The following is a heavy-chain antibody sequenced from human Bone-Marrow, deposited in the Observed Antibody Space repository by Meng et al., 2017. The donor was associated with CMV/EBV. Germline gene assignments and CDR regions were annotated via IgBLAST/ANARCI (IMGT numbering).Heavy chain of an antibody. V-gene: IGHV1-46*01. J-gene: IGHJ4*02. CDR3: ARVSGGKKYYFDY. CDR2: INPIGGST. CDR1: AYSFASYY. D-gene: IGHD3-10*01. Sequence: KASAYSFASYYTDWVRHAPGQGREWRGIINPIGGSTSYGHNFQGRATLTRDTSTSTVYMELSSLRSEDTAVYYCARVSGGKKYYFDYWGQGTLVTVSS.